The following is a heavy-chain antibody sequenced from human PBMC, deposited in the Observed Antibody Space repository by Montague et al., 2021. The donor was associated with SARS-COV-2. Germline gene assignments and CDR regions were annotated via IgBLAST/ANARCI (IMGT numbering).Heavy chain of an antibody. Sequence: SETLSLTCTVSGGSISSYYWSWIRQPPGKGLEWIGYIYYSGSTNYNPSLKSRVTISVDTSKNQFSLELSSVTAADTAVYYCAREGSGRGYYYYGMDVWGPGTTVTVSS. CDR3: AREGSGRGYYYYGMDV. J-gene: IGHJ6*02. CDR1: GGSISSYY. V-gene: IGHV4-59*01. D-gene: IGHD3-10*01. CDR2: IYYSGST.